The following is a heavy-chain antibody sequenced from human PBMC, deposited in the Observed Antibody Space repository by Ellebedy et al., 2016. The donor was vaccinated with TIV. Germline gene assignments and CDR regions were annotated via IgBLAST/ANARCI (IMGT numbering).Heavy chain of an antibody. CDR1: GFMFSNYW. D-gene: IGHD1-26*01. CDR2: ISSSGSTI. CDR3: ARRDKGGATMKAFDY. Sequence: GESLKISCAASGFMFSNYWMTWVRQAPGKGLEWVSYISSSGSTIYYADSVKGRFTISRDNAKNSLSLQMNSLRAEDTAVYYCARRDKGGATMKAFDYWGQGTLVTVSS. V-gene: IGHV3-11*01. J-gene: IGHJ4*02.